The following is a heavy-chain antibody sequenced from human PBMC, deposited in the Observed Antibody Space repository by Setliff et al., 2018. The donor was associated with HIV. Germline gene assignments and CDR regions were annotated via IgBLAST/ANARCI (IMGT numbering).Heavy chain of an antibody. CDR3: ARDLILTREYYDILTGYHWNDAFDI. V-gene: IGHV1-8*01. J-gene: IGHJ3*02. Sequence: ASVKVSCKASGYHFTRYDINWVRQATGQGLEWMGWKNPNSGNTGYAQKFQGRVTMTRNTSMSTAYMELSSLRSEDTAVYYCARDLILTREYYDILTGYHWNDAFDIWGQGTMVTVSS. D-gene: IGHD3-9*01. CDR1: GYHFTRYD. CDR2: KNPNSGNT.